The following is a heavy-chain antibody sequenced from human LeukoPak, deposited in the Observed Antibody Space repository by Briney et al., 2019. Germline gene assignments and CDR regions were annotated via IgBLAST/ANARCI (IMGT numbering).Heavy chain of an antibody. J-gene: IGHJ6*02. CDR1: GGTFSGYA. CDR3: ARGGNTSDLYYGMDV. D-gene: IGHD6-25*01. V-gene: IGHV1-69*13. Sequence: SVTVSCTASGGTFSGYALSWVRQAPGQGLEWMGRIIPTFGTANYAQKFQGRVTITADESTSTAYMELSSLRSEDTAIYYCARGGNTSDLYYGMDVWGQGTTVTVSS. CDR2: IIPTFGTA.